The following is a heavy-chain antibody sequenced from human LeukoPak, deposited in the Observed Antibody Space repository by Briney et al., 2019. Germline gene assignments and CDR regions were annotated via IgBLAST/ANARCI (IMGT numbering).Heavy chain of an antibody. Sequence: GGSLRLSCAASGFTFSSYSMNWVRQAPGKGLEWVSSISSSSSYIYYADSVKGRFTISRDNAKNSLYLQMNSLRAEDTAVYYCARLSIAVALYYFDYWGQGTLVTVSS. CDR2: ISSSSSYI. CDR3: ARLSIAVALYYFDY. D-gene: IGHD6-19*01. J-gene: IGHJ4*02. V-gene: IGHV3-21*01. CDR1: GFTFSSYS.